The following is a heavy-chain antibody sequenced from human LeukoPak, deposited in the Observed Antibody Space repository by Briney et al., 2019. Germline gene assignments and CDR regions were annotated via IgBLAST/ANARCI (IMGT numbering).Heavy chain of an antibody. CDR1: GGSISSGGYS. Sequence: SETLSLTCAVSGGSISSGGYSWSWIRQPPGKGLEWIGYIYYSGSTYYNPSLKSRVTISVDTSKNQFSLKLSSVTAADTAVYYCARFEYSSPAGNWFDPWGQGTLVTASS. D-gene: IGHD6-6*01. CDR2: IYYSGST. V-gene: IGHV4-30-4*07. J-gene: IGHJ5*02. CDR3: ARFEYSSPAGNWFDP.